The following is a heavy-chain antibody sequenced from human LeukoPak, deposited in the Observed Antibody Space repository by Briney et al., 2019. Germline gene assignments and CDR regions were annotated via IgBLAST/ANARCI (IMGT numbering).Heavy chain of an antibody. D-gene: IGHD1-1*01. CDR1: GGSISSYY. Sequence: SETLSLTCTASGGSISSYYWSWIRQPPGKGLEWIGYISYSGSTNFNPSLKSRVTISVDTSKNQFSLKLSSVTAADTAVYYCAREGTAGTNLNWFDPGAREPWSPSPQ. J-gene: IGHJ5*02. CDR3: AREGTAGTNLNWFDP. V-gene: IGHV4-59*01. CDR2: ISYSGST.